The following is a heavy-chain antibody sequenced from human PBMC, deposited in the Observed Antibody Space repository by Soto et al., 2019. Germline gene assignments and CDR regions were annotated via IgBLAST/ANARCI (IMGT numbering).Heavy chain of an antibody. V-gene: IGHV5-10-1*01. CDR1: GYSFTSYW. CDR3: ARRFYYDSSGAPGWGGMDV. D-gene: IGHD3-22*01. J-gene: IGHJ6*02. CDR2: IDPSDSYT. Sequence: GESLKISCKGSGYSFTSYWISWVRQMPGKGLEWMGRIDPSDSYTNYSPSFQGHVTISAGKSISTAYLQWSSLKASDTAMYYCARRFYYDSSGAPGWGGMDVWGQGTTVTVSS.